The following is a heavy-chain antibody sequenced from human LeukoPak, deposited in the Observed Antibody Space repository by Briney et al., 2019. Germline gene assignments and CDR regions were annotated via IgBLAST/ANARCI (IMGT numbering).Heavy chain of an antibody. J-gene: IGHJ3*02. D-gene: IGHD1-26*01. V-gene: IGHV3-21*01. CDR2: ISSSSSYI. CDR1: GFTFSSYS. Sequence: SGGSLRLSCAASGFTFSSYSMNWVRQAPGKGLEWVSSISSSSSYIYYADSVKGRFTISRDNAKNSLYLQMNSLRAEDTAVYYCASSGSDGHDAFDIWGQGTMVTVSS. CDR3: ASSGSDGHDAFDI.